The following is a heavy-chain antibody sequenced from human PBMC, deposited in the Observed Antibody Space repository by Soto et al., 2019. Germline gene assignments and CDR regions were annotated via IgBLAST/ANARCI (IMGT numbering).Heavy chain of an antibody. Sequence: GGSLRLSGAASGFTFSDDYMTWIRHAPGSGLEWVSYISSSSGTISYANSVKGRFPISRDNAQNSMYLQMTSLRAEDTAVYYCARGTYRSKTDFDYWGQGSLVTVSS. V-gene: IGHV3-11*01. CDR1: GFTFSDDY. J-gene: IGHJ4*02. D-gene: IGHD6-13*01. CDR2: ISSSSGTI. CDR3: ARGTYRSKTDFDY.